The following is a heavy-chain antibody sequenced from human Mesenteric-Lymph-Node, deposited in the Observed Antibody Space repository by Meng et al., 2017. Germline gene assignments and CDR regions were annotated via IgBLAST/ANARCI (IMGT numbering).Heavy chain of an antibody. J-gene: IGHJ4*02. CDR2: INHSGST. Sequence: QVPLQHVGAGLLKPSEPLSVTCAGYGGSLSGYYWSWIHQPPGKGLEWIGEINHSGSTNYNPSLKSRVTISVDTSKNQLSLKLSSVTAADTAVYYCAYSGSNYPDYWGQGTLVTVSS. CDR1: GGSLSGYY. CDR3: AYSGSNYPDY. V-gene: IGHV4-34*01. D-gene: IGHD1-26*01.